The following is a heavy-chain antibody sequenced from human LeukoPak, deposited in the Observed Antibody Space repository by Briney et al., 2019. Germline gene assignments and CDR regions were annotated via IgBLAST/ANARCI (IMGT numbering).Heavy chain of an antibody. Sequence: GSLRLSCAASGFTFSSYWMTWVRQAPGKGLEWVANIKLDVSETYYVDSVRGRFTISRDNTKNSLYLQMDSLRAEDTAVYYCAKLQSDGLRTYYGMDVWGQGTTVTVSS. CDR3: AKLQSDGLRTYYGMDV. CDR2: IKLDVSET. CDR1: GFTFSSYW. D-gene: IGHD4-23*01. J-gene: IGHJ6*02. V-gene: IGHV3-7*01.